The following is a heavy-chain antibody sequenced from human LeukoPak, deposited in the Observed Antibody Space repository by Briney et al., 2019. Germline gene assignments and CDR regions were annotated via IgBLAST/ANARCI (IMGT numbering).Heavy chain of an antibody. V-gene: IGHV3-30-3*01. Sequence: GGSLRLSCAASGFTFSSYAMHWVRQAPGKGLEWVAVISYDGSNKYYADSVKGRFTISRDNSKNTLYLQMNSLRAEDTAVYYCARGPNSSSWDYFDYWGQGTLVTVSS. D-gene: IGHD6-13*01. CDR3: ARGPNSSSWDYFDY. J-gene: IGHJ4*02. CDR1: GFTFSSYA. CDR2: ISYDGSNK.